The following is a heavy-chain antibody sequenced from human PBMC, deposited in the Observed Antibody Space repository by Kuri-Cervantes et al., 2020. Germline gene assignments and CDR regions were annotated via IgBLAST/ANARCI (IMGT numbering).Heavy chain of an antibody. Sequence: WTVSGSSISGYYCSWIRQPPGKGLEWIGYIYYSGSTNYNPSLKSRVTISVDTSKNQFSLKLSSVTAADTAVYYCARVRWAHDWGQGTLVTVSS. CDR3: ARVRWAHD. D-gene: IGHD3-16*01. CDR1: GSSISGYY. CDR2: IYYSGST. J-gene: IGHJ4*02. V-gene: IGHV4-59*01.